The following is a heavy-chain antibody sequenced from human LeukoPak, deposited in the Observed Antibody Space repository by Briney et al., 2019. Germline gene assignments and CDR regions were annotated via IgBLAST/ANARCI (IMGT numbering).Heavy chain of an antibody. Sequence: ASVKVSCKASGYTFTSYYMHWVRQAPGQGLEWMGIINPSGGSTSYAQKFQGRVTMTRDTSTSTVYMELSSLRSEDTAVYYCARDRVRVAAAATGSTGYFQHWGQGTLVTVSS. CDR2: INPSGGST. CDR1: GYTFTSYY. D-gene: IGHD6-13*01. V-gene: IGHV1-46*01. J-gene: IGHJ1*01. CDR3: ARDRVRVAAAATGSTGYFQH.